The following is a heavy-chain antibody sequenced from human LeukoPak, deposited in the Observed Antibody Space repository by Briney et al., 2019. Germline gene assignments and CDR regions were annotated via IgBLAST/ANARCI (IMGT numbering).Heavy chain of an antibody. CDR1: GFTFYQYH. V-gene: IGHV3-11*01. Sequence: GGSLKLFCSASGFTFYQYHMRWIGQAPGKGLEWVSYILSSGSTIYYADSVKGRFTISRDNAKNSLYMKMNSLRSEDTAAYYCARDDFGFSYGNAAGMDVWGQGTTVTVSS. D-gene: IGHD5-18*01. CDR3: ARDDFGFSYGNAAGMDV. J-gene: IGHJ6*02. CDR2: ILSSGSTI.